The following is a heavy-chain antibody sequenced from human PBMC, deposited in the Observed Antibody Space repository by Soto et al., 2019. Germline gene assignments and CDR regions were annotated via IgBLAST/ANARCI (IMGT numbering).Heavy chain of an antibody. Sequence: VGSLRLSCAASGFTFSSYSMNWVRQAPGKGLEWVSSISSSSSYIYYADSVKGRFTISRDNAKNSLYLQMNSLRAEDTAVYYCARDQKPLRDYDILAGYYTPPRYYGMDVWGQGTKVTVSS. D-gene: IGHD3-9*01. CDR1: GFTFSSYS. CDR3: ARDQKPLRDYDILAGYYTPPRYYGMDV. V-gene: IGHV3-21*01. CDR2: ISSSSSYI. J-gene: IGHJ6*02.